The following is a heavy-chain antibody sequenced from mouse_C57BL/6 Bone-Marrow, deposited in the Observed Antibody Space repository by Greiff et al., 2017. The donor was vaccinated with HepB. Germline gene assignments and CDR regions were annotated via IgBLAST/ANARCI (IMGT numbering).Heavy chain of an antibody. D-gene: IGHD2-2*01. V-gene: IGHV1-76*01. Sequence: VQLQQSGAELVRPGASVKLSCKASGYTFTDYYINWVKQRPGQGLEWIARIYPGSGNTYYNEKFKGKDTLTAEKASSTAYMQLSSLTSEDSAVYVCARRGGYEDYWGQGTTLTVSS. CDR1: GYTFTDYY. CDR2: IYPGSGNT. CDR3: ARRGGYEDY. J-gene: IGHJ2*01.